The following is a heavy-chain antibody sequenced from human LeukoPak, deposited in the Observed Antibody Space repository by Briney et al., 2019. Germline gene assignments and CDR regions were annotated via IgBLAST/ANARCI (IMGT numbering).Heavy chain of an antibody. V-gene: IGHV4-59*01. J-gene: IGHJ6*02. CDR1: GGSISSYY. CDR2: IYYSGST. CDR3: ARDSGPYGMDV. Sequence: SETLSLTCTVSGGSISSYYWSWIRQPPGKGLEWIGYIYYSGSTSYNPSLKSRVTISVDTSKNQFSLKLSSVTAADTAVYYCARDSGPYGMDVWGQGTTVTVSS. D-gene: IGHD5-12*01.